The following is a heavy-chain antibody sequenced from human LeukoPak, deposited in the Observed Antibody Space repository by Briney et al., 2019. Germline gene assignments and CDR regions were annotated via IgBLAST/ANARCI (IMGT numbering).Heavy chain of an antibody. CDR2: INPSSGGT. J-gene: IGHJ4*02. CDR3: APLVLSGYSFDY. CDR1: GYTFTGYY. V-gene: IGHV1-2*02. Sequence: ASVKVSCKASGYTFTGYYMHWVRQAPGQGLEWMGWINPSSGGTNYAQKFQGRVTMTRDTSISTAYMELSRLRSDDTAVYYCAPLVLSGYSFDYWGQGTLVTVSS. D-gene: IGHD3-3*01.